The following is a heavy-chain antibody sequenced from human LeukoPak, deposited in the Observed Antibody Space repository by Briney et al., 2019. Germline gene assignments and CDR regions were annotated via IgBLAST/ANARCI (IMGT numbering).Heavy chain of an antibody. J-gene: IGHJ4*02. D-gene: IGHD3-22*01. V-gene: IGHV4-34*01. Sequence: GSLRLSCAASGFTVSSNYMSWVRQPPGKGLEWIGEINHSGSTNYNPSLKSRVTTSVDTSKNQFSLKLSSVAAADTAVYYCAREGDYYDSSGYYYQYYFDYWGQGTLVTVSS. CDR3: AREGDYYDSSGYYYQYYFDY. CDR1: GFTVSSNY. CDR2: INHSGST.